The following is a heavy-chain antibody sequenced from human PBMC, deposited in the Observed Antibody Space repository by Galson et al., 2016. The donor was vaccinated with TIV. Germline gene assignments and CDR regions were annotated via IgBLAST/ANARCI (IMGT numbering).Heavy chain of an antibody. Sequence: WVRQAPSRGLEWLGRTYYRSKWYNDYALSVKSRITINPDTSKNQVSLQLHSVTPEDTAVYYCARATPSVFGVVMTLDYWGQGTLVTVSS. CDR2: TYYRSKWYN. V-gene: IGHV6-1*01. D-gene: IGHD3-3*01. J-gene: IGHJ4*02. CDR3: ARATPSVFGVVMTLDY.